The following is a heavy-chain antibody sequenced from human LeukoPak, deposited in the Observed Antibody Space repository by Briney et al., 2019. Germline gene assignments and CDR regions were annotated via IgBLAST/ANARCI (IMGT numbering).Heavy chain of an antibody. CDR2: ISYDGSNK. V-gene: IGHV3-30-3*01. CDR1: GFTFSSYA. D-gene: IGHD5-12*01. J-gene: IGHJ4*02. CDR3: ARGDGYPGFSDY. Sequence: PGGSLRLSCAASGFTFSSYAMHWVRQAPGKGLEWVAVISYDGSNKYYADSVKGRFTISRDNSKNTLYLQMNSLRAEDTAVYYCARGDGYPGFSDYWGQGTLVTVSS.